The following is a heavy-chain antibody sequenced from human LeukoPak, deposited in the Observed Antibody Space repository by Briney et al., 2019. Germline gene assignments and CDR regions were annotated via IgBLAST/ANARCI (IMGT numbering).Heavy chain of an antibody. J-gene: IGHJ3*02. Sequence: ASVKVSCKASGYTFTSYYMHWVRQAPGQGLEWMGIINPSGGSTSYAQKFQGRVTMTRDTSTSTVYMELSSLSSEDTAVYYCARCPSYYYDSSGYYPVRDAFDIWGQGTMVTVSS. CDR3: ARCPSYYYDSSGYYPVRDAFDI. CDR1: GYTFTSYY. D-gene: IGHD3-22*01. CDR2: INPSGGST. V-gene: IGHV1-46*01.